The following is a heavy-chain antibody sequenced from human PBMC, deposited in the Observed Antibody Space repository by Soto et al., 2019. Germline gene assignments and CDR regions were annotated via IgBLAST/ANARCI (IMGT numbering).Heavy chain of an antibody. V-gene: IGHV3-9*01. CDR1: GFTFDQYT. J-gene: IGHJ6*03. CDR3: AKEMITFGDFNYYYMDV. Sequence: EVQLVESGGGLVQPGRSLRLACAASGFTFDQYTMHWVRQAPGKGLEWVSSITWHSGTIGYADSVKGRFTISRDNAKNSLYLQMNSLRGEDTALYYCAKEMITFGDFNYYYMDVWGNGTTVTVSS. CDR2: ITWHSGTI. D-gene: IGHD3-16*01.